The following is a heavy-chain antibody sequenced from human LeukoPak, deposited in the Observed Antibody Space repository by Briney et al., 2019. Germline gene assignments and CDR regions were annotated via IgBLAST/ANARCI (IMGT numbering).Heavy chain of an antibody. CDR2: IIPIFGTA. CDR1: GGTFSSYA. J-gene: IGHJ6*02. CDR3: ASCPGPCYYYHGMDV. Sequence: ASVKVSFKASGGTFSSYAISWVRQAPGQGLEWMGGIIPIFGTANYAQKFQGRVTITADESTSTAYMELSSLRSEDTAVYYCASCPGPCYYYHGMDVWGQGTTVTVSS. V-gene: IGHV1-69*13.